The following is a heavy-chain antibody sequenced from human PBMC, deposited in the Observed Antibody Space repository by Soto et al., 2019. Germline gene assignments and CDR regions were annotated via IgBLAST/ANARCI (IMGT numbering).Heavy chain of an antibody. Sequence: QVQLVQSGAEVKKPGSSVKVSCKASGGTFSSYTISWVRQAPGQGLEWMGRIIPILGIANYAQKFQGRVKITADKSTSTAYMELSSLRSEDTAVYYCARDRHSGSITGKYYYYMDVWGKGTTVTVSS. CDR3: ARDRHSGSITGKYYYYMDV. J-gene: IGHJ6*03. D-gene: IGHD1-26*01. V-gene: IGHV1-69*08. CDR2: IIPILGIA. CDR1: GGTFSSYT.